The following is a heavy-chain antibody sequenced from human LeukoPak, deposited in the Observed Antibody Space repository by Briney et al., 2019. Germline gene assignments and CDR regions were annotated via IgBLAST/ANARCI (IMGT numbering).Heavy chain of an antibody. CDR1: GFTFSIYT. J-gene: IGHJ5*02. V-gene: IGHV3-21*01. Sequence: GGPLRLSCAASGFTFSIYTMNWVRQAPGKGLEWVSSISSSSSYIYYADSVKGRFTISRDNAKNSLYLQMNSLRAEDTAVYYCARDERSTGFIWFDPWGQGTLVTVSS. D-gene: IGHD6-19*01. CDR3: ARDERSTGFIWFDP. CDR2: ISSSSSYI.